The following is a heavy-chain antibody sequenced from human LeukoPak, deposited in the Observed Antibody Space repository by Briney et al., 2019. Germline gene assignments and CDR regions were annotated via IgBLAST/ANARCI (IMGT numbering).Heavy chain of an antibody. V-gene: IGHV3-66*02. CDR3: AGRRVLDASFDY. CDR1: GFTVSNNY. Sequence: GGSLRLSCAASGFTVSNNYMSWVRQAPGKGLEWVSVIYSGDNTYYVESVKGRFTISRDNSKYTLFLQMNRLGAEDTAVYYCAGRRVLDASFDYWGQGTLVTVSS. CDR2: IYSGDNT. D-gene: IGHD3-16*01. J-gene: IGHJ4*02.